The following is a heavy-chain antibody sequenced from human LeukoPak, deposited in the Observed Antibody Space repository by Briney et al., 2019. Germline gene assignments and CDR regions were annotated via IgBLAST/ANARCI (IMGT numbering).Heavy chain of an antibody. J-gene: IGHJ4*02. CDR3: ARAVVVDRLIDY. D-gene: IGHD2-15*01. CDR1: GWSFSGYY. V-gene: IGHV4-34*01. CDR2: INHSGST. Sequence: SETLSLTCAVYGWSFSGYYWSWIRQPPGKGLEWVGEINHSGSTNYNPSLESRVTISVDTSKNKFSLKLSSVTAADTAVYYCARAVVVDRLIDYWGQGTLVTVSS.